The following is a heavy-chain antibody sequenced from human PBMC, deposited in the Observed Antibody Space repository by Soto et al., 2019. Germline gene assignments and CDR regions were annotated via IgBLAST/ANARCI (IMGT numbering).Heavy chain of an antibody. CDR1: GFPFICYS. CDR3: AREVGLTQWYIDF. Sequence: LSLCCATSGFPFICYSMHWFRQATGKVLEWVAVTSSDGGTKFYADSVKGRFTVSRDNSKNTLYLQMNSLRAEDTAVYFCAREVGLTQWYIDFWGQGISGIVFS. V-gene: IGHV3-30-3*01. D-gene: IGHD2-15*01. CDR2: TSSDGGTK. J-gene: IGHJ6*01.